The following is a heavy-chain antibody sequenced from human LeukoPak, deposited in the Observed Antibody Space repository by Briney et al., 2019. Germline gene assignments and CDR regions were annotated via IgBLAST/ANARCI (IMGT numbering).Heavy chain of an antibody. CDR2: IRHDGSIK. J-gene: IGHJ4*02. V-gene: IGHV3-30*02. Sequence: GGSLRLSCAASGFIFSTYGMYWVRQAPGKGLEWVAFIRHDGSIKNYADSVKGRSTISRDNSKNTLYLQMKSLRAEDTAVYYCARLVWLDRNFDYWGQGTLLTVSS. CDR3: ARLVWLDRNFDY. CDR1: GFIFSTYG. D-gene: IGHD6-19*01.